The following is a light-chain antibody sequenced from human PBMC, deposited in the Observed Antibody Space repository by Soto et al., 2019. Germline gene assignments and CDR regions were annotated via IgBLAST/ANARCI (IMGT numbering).Light chain of an antibody. Sequence: QSVLTQPPSVSEAPGQRVTISCTGSSSNIGAGYEAHWYQQVPGTAPKLLIYENNNRPSGGPDRFSGSKSGTSASLAITGLQAEDEAEYYCQSYDSSLSSYVFGTGTKVTVL. J-gene: IGLJ1*01. V-gene: IGLV1-40*01. CDR1: SSNIGAGYE. CDR2: ENN. CDR3: QSYDSSLSSYV.